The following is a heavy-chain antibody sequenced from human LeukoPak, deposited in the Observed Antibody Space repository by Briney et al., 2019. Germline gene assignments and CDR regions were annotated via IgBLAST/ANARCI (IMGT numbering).Heavy chain of an antibody. CDR2: INPNSGGT. D-gene: IGHD5-12*01. CDR3: ARAGYNGFDY. Sequence: ASVKVSCKASGYTFTGYYMHWVRQAPGQGLEWMGWINPNSGGTNYAQNFQGKVTMIRDMSITTDYMELSSLRSDDTAVYYCARAGYNGFDYWGQGTLVTVSS. J-gene: IGHJ4*02. V-gene: IGHV1-2*02. CDR1: GYTFTGYY.